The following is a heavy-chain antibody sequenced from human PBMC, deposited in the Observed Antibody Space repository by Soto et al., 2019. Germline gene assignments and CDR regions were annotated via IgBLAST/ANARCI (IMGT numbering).Heavy chain of an antibody. CDR2: IYYGEST. Sequence: QVLVQESGPGLVKPSQTLTLSCTVSGGSVDSGNHYWNWIRQPPGKGLEWIGYIYYGESTYYHPSLKRRATISVDTSQSRFSLRLTSVTAADTAVYYCARDMGSAMTTRIFDHWGQGTLVTVSS. J-gene: IGHJ4*02. CDR1: GGSVDSGNHY. CDR3: ARDMGSAMTTRIFDH. V-gene: IGHV4-30-4*01. D-gene: IGHD4-17*01.